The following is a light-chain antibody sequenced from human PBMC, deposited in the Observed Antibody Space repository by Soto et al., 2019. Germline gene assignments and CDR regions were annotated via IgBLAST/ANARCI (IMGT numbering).Light chain of an antibody. Sequence: DIQMTQSPSFVSASVGDRVTITCRASQDIARWLAWFQQKPGKAPNLLIYAASSLQSGVPSRFSGSGSGTEFTLTISSLQPEDSATYFCQQTNRFPVTFGQGTRLEIK. V-gene: IGKV1-12*01. CDR3: QQTNRFPVT. CDR2: AAS. J-gene: IGKJ5*01. CDR1: QDIARW.